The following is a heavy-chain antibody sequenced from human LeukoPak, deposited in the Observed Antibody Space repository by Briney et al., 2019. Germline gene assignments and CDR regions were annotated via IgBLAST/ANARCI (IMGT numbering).Heavy chain of an antibody. Sequence: GGSLRLSCAATGFTFSDYHINWVRQAPGKGLEWLSYISSTSTSMNYADSVRGRFAISRDNAKNSLYLQMNSLRDEDTAVYYCARVWQDNSGVDYWGQGTLVTVSS. CDR1: GFTFSDYH. CDR3: ARVWQDNSGVDY. D-gene: IGHD2-21*01. V-gene: IGHV3-48*02. J-gene: IGHJ4*02. CDR2: ISSTSTSM.